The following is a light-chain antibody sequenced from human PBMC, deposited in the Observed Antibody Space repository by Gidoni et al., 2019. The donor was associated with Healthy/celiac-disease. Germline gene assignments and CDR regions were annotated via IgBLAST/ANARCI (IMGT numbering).Light chain of an antibody. Sequence: IQMTPSPSSLSASVGDRVTITCRASQSIRSYVNWNQQKPGKAPKLLIYTASSLQSGVPARLSGSRSGTDCTHSISSLQPEDFATDYYQQSYSTPPWTFGQGTKVEIK. CDR2: TAS. CDR1: QSIRSY. V-gene: IGKV1-39*01. CDR3: QQSYSTPPWT. J-gene: IGKJ1*01.